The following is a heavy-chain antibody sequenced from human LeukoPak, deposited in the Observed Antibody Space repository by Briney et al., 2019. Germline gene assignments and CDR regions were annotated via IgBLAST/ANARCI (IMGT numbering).Heavy chain of an antibody. J-gene: IGHJ3*02. CDR3: ASDSSGRLDAFDI. CDR1: GGSISSCY. Sequence: SETLSLTCTVSGGSISSCYWSWIRQPPGKGLEWIGYIYYSGSTNYNPSLKSRVTISVDTSKNQFSLKLSSVTAADTAVYYCASDSSGRLDAFDIWGQGTMVTVSS. D-gene: IGHD6-19*01. CDR2: IYYSGST. V-gene: IGHV4-59*01.